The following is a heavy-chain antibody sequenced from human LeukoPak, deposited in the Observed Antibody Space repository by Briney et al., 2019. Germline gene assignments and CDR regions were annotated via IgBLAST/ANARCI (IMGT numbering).Heavy chain of an antibody. CDR1: GFTFNNYA. V-gene: IGHV3-23*01. Sequence: GGSLRLSCVASGFTFNNYAMSWVRQAPGKGLEWVSAISGSGGSTYYADSVKGRFTISSDNSKNTLYLQMNSLRAEDTAVYYCASQTTVVTNYFDYWGQGTLVTVSS. J-gene: IGHJ4*02. D-gene: IGHD4-23*01. CDR2: ISGSGGST. CDR3: ASQTTVVTNYFDY.